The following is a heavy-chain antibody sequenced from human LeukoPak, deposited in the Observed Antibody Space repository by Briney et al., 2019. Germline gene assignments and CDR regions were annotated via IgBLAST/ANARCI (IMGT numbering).Heavy chain of an antibody. V-gene: IGHV4-4*07. Sequence: SETLSLTCTVSGGSISSYYWSWIRQPAGKGLEWIGRIYTSGSTNYNPSLKSRVSISVDTSRNQFSLKLSSLTPADTAVYYCARGGQQLRYWGQGTLVTVSS. CDR1: GGSISSYY. J-gene: IGHJ4*02. D-gene: IGHD6-13*01. CDR2: IYTSGST. CDR3: ARGGQQLRY.